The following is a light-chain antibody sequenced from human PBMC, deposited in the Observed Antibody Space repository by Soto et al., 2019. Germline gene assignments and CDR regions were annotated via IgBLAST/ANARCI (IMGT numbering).Light chain of an antibody. CDR2: GAS. V-gene: IGKV3-20*01. J-gene: IGKJ1*01. Sequence: ILLTQSPGTLSLSPGERATLSCRASQSFNSIYLAWYQQKPGQAPRLLIYGASSRATGIPDRFSGSGSGTDFTLTISTLEPEDFAVYYCHQYDSWTFGQGTKVDIK. CDR3: HQYDSWT. CDR1: QSFNSIY.